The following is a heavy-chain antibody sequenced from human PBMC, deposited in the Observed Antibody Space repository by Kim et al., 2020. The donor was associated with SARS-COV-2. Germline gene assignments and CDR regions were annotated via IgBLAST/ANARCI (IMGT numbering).Heavy chain of an antibody. V-gene: IGHV5-51*01. Sequence: RYSPSFQGQVTISADKSISTAYLQWSSLKASDTAMYYCAREADSSGYIDYWGQGTLVTVSS. J-gene: IGHJ4*02. D-gene: IGHD3-22*01. CDR3: AREADSSGYIDY.